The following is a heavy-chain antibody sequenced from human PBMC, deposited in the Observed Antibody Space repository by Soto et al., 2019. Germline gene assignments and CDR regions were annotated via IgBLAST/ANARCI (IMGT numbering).Heavy chain of an antibody. Sequence: GGSLRLSCAASGFTFSSYAMSWVRQAPGKGLEWVSAISGSGGSTYYADSVKGRFTISRDNSKNTLYLQMNSLRAEDTAVHYCAKDSLDYYGSGSYWGGFDYWGQGTLVTVSS. D-gene: IGHD3-10*01. J-gene: IGHJ4*02. CDR2: ISGSGGST. CDR1: GFTFSSYA. V-gene: IGHV3-23*01. CDR3: AKDSLDYYGSGSYWGGFDY.